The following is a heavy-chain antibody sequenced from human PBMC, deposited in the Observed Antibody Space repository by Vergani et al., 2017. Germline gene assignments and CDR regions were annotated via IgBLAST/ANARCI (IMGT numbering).Heavy chain of an antibody. CDR1: GGSISSSSYY. CDR3: VRHYSDYYDISGYLD. Sequence: QLQLQESGPGLVKPSETLSLTCTVSGGSISSSSYYWSWIRQPPGKGLEWIGNIHYSGDTNYNAALKSRVTISVDTSKNQFSLRLSSVTAADTAVYYCVRHYSDYYDISGYLDWGQGTLVTVSS. V-gene: IGHV4-61*05. D-gene: IGHD3-22*01. CDR2: IHYSGDT. J-gene: IGHJ4*02.